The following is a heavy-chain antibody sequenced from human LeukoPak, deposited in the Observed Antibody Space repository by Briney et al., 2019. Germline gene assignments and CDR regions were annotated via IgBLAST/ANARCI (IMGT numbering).Heavy chain of an antibody. J-gene: IGHJ4*02. Sequence: GASVNVSCTASGGTFSSYAISWVRQAPGQGLEWMGGIIPIFGTANYAQKFQGRVTITADESTSTAYMELSSLRSEDTAVYYCASPQTGYCSSTSCYDFDYWGQGTLVTVSS. CDR3: ASPQTGYCSSTSCYDFDY. D-gene: IGHD2-2*01. V-gene: IGHV1-69*13. CDR2: IIPIFGTA. CDR1: GGTFSSYA.